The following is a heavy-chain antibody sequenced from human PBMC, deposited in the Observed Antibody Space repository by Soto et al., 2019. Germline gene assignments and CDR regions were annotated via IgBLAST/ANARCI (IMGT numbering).Heavy chain of an antibody. CDR3: VGAAPGE. Sequence: EVQLVETGGGLMQPGGSLRLSCAASGFIVSNKHMGWVRQAPGKGLESVSILYTDDRTYYADSVKGRFTISRDNSKNTVSLQMNGLRDEDTAMYYCVGAAPGEWGQGTPVTVSS. D-gene: IGHD3-10*01. CDR2: LYTDDRT. V-gene: IGHV3-53*05. CDR1: GFIVSNKH. J-gene: IGHJ4*02.